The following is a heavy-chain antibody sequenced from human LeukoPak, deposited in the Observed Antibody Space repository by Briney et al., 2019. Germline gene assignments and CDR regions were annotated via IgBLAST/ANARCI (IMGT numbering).Heavy chain of an antibody. V-gene: IGHV4-31*03. CDR3: ARQRKRMIVVVSRGGNAFDI. Sequence: SQTLSLTCTVSGGSISSGGYYWSWIRQHPGKGLEWIGYIYYSGSTYYNPSLKSRVTISVDTSKNQFSLKLSSVTAADTAVYYCARQRKRMIVVVSRGGNAFDIWGQGTTVTVSS. CDR2: IYYSGST. J-gene: IGHJ3*02. CDR1: GGSISSGGYY. D-gene: IGHD3-22*01.